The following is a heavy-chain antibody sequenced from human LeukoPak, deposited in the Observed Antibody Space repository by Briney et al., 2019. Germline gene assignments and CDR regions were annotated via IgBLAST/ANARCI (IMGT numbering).Heavy chain of an antibody. Sequence: SGGSLRLSCAASGFTFSSYWMHWVRQAPGKGLVWVSRINGDGSSTIYADSVKGRFTISRDNAKNTLYLQMNSLRAEDTAVYYCARGGGPYSSGWYGYDYWGQGTLVTVSS. CDR2: INGDGSST. CDR3: ARGGGPYSSGWYGYDY. CDR1: GFTFSSYW. V-gene: IGHV3-74*01. J-gene: IGHJ4*02. D-gene: IGHD6-19*01.